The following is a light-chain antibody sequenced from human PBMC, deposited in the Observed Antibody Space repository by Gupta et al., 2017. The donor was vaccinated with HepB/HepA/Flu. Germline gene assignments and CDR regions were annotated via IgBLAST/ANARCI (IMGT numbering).Light chain of an antibody. Sequence: VLKQSLGTLSSSPGDRATLSCTASQSVSSSYLAWYQQKPGQAPRLLIYGGSSRATGIPDRFSGSGSGTDFTLTISRLEPEDFAVYYCQQYGSSPEKFGQGTKVEIK. CDR1: QSVSSSY. CDR3: QQYGSSPEK. J-gene: IGKJ1*01. V-gene: IGKV3-20*01. CDR2: GGS.